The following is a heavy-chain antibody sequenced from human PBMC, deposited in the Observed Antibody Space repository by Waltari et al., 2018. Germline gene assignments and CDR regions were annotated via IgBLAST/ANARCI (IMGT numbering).Heavy chain of an antibody. CDR1: GFTFSSYA. CDR2: ISRSGGGT. CDR3: ARGAGSSAFDY. D-gene: IGHD2-15*01. J-gene: IGHJ4*02. Sequence: EVHLLDSGGGLVQPGESQKLSCAASGFTFSSYAMSWVLQATGKGLEWVSSISRSGGGTYYADAVKGRFTISRDDSTNTLHLQMNSLRAEDTAVYYCARGAGSSAFDYWGQGTLVTVSS. V-gene: IGHV3-23*01.